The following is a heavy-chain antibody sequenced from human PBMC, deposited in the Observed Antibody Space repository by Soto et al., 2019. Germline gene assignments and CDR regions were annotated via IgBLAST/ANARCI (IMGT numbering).Heavy chain of an antibody. J-gene: IGHJ6*03. V-gene: IGHV3-64*01. D-gene: IGHD2-8*01. CDR3: ARDNGDEDIVLRGVGYYYYMDV. Sequence: GGSLRLSCAASGFTFSSYAMHWVRQAPGKGLEYVSAISSNGGSTYYANSVKGRFTISRDNSKNTLYLQMGSLRAEDMAVYYCARDNGDEDIVLRGVGYYYYMDVWGKGTTVTVSS. CDR2: ISSNGGST. CDR1: GFTFSSYA.